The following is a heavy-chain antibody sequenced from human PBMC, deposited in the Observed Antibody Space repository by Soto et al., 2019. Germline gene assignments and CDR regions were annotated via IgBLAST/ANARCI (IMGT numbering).Heavy chain of an antibody. Sequence: EVHLLESGGGLVQPGGSLGLSCVVSGFTFRSFAMTWVRQAPGKGLEWVSTISSSGGSTYYADSVKGRFTISRDNSKTTLYLQMNSLRAEDTAVYYCAKDQAGTYYFDYWGQGTLVTVSS. V-gene: IGHV3-23*01. CDR3: AKDQAGTYYFDY. CDR2: ISSSGGST. D-gene: IGHD1-1*01. CDR1: GFTFRSFA. J-gene: IGHJ4*02.